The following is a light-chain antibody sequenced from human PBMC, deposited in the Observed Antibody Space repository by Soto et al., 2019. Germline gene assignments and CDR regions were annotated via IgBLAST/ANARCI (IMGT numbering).Light chain of an antibody. V-gene: IGLV1-47*01. J-gene: IGLJ1*01. CDR1: SSNIGGYY. Sequence: QSVLTQPPSASGTPGQRVTISCSGSSSNIGGYYVSWYQQLPGTAPKVLIYRNNQRPSGVPDRFSGSKSGTSASLAISGLRSDDEADYCCAAWDDSLSGYVFGTGTKVTVL. CDR3: AAWDDSLSGYV. CDR2: RNN.